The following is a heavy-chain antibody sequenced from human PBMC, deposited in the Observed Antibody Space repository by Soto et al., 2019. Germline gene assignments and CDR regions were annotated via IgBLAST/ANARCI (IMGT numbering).Heavy chain of an antibody. Sequence: GGSLRLSCAASGFTFSSFAMSWVRQAPGKGLEWVSIISATGASTNYADSVKGRFTLSRDSSKNTLYLQMNSLRAEDTAVYCCALRGYNSYFFDYWGQGTLVTVSS. D-gene: IGHD5-12*01. CDR2: ISATGAST. CDR1: GFTFSSFA. J-gene: IGHJ4*02. CDR3: ALRGYNSYFFDY. V-gene: IGHV3-23*01.